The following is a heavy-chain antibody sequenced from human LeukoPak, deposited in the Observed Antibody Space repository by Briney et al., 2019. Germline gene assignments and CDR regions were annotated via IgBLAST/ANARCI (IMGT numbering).Heavy chain of an antibody. CDR3: ARAAYCSSTNCYGFDY. CDR1: GGSISTSNYY. CDR2: IFYSGST. Sequence: SETLSLTCTVSGGSISTSNYYWGWIRQPPGKGLEWIGNIFYSGSTYYSPSLKSRVTFSVDTSKKQFSLKLTSVTAADTAVYYCARAAYCSSTNCYGFDYWGQGTLVTVSS. V-gene: IGHV4-39*07. J-gene: IGHJ4*02. D-gene: IGHD2-2*01.